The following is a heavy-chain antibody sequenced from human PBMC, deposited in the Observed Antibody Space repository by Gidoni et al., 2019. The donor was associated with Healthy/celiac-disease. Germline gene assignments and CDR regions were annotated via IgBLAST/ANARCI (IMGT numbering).Heavy chain of an antibody. V-gene: IGHV4-61*02. CDR2: IYTSGST. Sequence: QVQLQESGPGLVTHSQNQSLTCTVSGGSISSGSYYWSWIRQPAGKGLDWIGRIYTSGSTNYNPSLKSRVTISVDTSKNQFSLKLRSVPAADTAVYYCARRSSRGPFDLWGRGTLVTVSS. CDR1: GGSISSGSYY. CDR3: ARRSSRGPFDL. D-gene: IGHD3-16*01. J-gene: IGHJ2*01.